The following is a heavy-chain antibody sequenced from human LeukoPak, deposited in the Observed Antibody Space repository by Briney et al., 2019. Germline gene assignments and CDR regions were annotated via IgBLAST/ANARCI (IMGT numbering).Heavy chain of an antibody. CDR3: ARGDFWSGYYGY. J-gene: IGHJ4*02. CDR2: INHSGST. CDR1: GGSFSGYY. Sequence: KPSETLSLTCAVYGGSFSGYYWSWIRQPPGKGLEWIGEINHSGSTNYNPSLKSLVTISVDTSKNQFSLKLSSVTAADTAVYYCARGDFWSGYYGYWGQGTLVTVSS. V-gene: IGHV4-34*01. D-gene: IGHD3-3*01.